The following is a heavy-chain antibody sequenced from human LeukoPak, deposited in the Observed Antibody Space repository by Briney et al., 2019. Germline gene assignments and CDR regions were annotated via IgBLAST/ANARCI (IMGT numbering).Heavy chain of an antibody. CDR2: IYYSGST. J-gene: IGHJ5*02. CDR3: ASGKLGDYGDPNWFDP. CDR1: GGSISSYY. V-gene: IGHV4-59*01. D-gene: IGHD4-17*01. Sequence: PSETLSLTCTVSGGSISSYYWSWTRQPPGKGLEWIGYIYYSGSTNYNPSLKSRVTISVDTSKNQFSLKLSSVTAADTAVYYCASGKLGDYGDPNWFDPWGQGTLATVSS.